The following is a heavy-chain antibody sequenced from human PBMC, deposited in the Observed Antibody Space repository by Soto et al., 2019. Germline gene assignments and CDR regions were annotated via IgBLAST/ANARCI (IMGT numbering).Heavy chain of an antibody. CDR1: GFTFISYA. D-gene: IGHD2-15*01. CDR2: ISGSGGST. Sequence: PGWSLRLAFAASGFTFISYAMSWVRQSPGKGLEWVSAISGSGGSTYYADSVKGRFTISRDNSKNTLYLQMNSLRAEDTAVYYCAKGLVVVVAATTPFDYWGQGTLVTVSS. V-gene: IGHV3-23*01. CDR3: AKGLVVVVAATTPFDY. J-gene: IGHJ4*02.